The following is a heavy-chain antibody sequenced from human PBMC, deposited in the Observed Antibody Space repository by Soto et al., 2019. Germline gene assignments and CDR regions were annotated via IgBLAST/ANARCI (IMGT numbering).Heavy chain of an antibody. D-gene: IGHD2-2*01. CDR1: GFTFSSYW. Sequence: LRLSCAASGFTFSSYWMSWVRQAPGKGLEWVANIKQDGSEKYYVDSVKGRFTISRDNAKNSLYLQMNSLRAEDTAVYYCARDDSQGYCSSTSCPYYYMEVWGKGTTVTVSS. CDR3: ARDDSQGYCSSTSCPYYYMEV. J-gene: IGHJ6*03. V-gene: IGHV3-7*01. CDR2: IKQDGSEK.